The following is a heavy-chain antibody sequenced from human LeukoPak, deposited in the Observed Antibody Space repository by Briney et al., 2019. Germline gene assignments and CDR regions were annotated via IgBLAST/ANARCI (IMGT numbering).Heavy chain of an antibody. CDR1: GGSISSSSYY. CDR2: IYYSGST. CDR3: ARLYSPTNWFDP. D-gene: IGHD4-11*01. V-gene: IGHV4-39*01. J-gene: IGHJ5*02. Sequence: SETLSLTCAVSGGSISSSSYYWGWIRQPPGKGLEWIGSIYYSGSTYYNPSLKSRVTISVDTSKNQFSLKLSSVTAADTAVYYCARLYSPTNWFDPWGQGTLVTVSS.